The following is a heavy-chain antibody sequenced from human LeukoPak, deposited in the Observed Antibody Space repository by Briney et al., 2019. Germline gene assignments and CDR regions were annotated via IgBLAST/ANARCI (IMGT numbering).Heavy chain of an antibody. D-gene: IGHD2-15*01. V-gene: IGHV3-30*02. CDR1: GFTFSSYG. CDR3: AKDRVVVVAATLDY. CDR2: IQYDGSNK. Sequence: GGSLRLSCAASGFTFSSYGMHWVRQAPGKGLEWVAFIQYDGSNKYYADSVKGRFTISRDNSKNTLYLQLNSLRPEDTAVYYCAKDRVVVVAATLDYWGQGTLVTVSS. J-gene: IGHJ4*02.